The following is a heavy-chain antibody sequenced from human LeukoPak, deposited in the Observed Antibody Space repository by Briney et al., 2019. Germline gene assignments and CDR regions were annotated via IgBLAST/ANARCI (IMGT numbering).Heavy chain of an antibody. CDR2: IIPIFGTA. V-gene: IGHV1-69*05. CDR1: GGTFSSYA. J-gene: IGHJ3*02. D-gene: IGHD1-1*01. CDR3: ARDVTTGTTDAFDI. Sequence: GASVKVSCKASGGTFSSYAISWVRQAPGQGLEWMGGIIPIFGTANYAQKFQGRVTITTDESTSTAYMELSSLRSEDTAVYYCARDVTTGTTDAFDIWGQGTMVTVSS.